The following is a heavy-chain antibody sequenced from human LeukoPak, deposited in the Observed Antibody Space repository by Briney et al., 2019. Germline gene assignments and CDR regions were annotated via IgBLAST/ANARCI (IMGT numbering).Heavy chain of an antibody. V-gene: IGHV4-59*01. J-gene: IGHJ4*02. CDR2: IYYSGST. Sequence: SETLSLTCTVSGGSISSYYWSWIRQPPGKGLEWIGYIYYSGSTNYNPSLKSRVTISVDTSKNQFSLKLSSVTAADTAVYYCARGVAGSGSTPNYWGQGTLVTVSS. CDR1: GGSISSYY. CDR3: ARGVAGSGSTPNY. D-gene: IGHD1-26*01.